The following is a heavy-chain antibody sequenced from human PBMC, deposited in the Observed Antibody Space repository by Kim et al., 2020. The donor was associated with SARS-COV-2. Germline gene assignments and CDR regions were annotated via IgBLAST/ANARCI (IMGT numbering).Heavy chain of an antibody. J-gene: IGHJ4*02. V-gene: IGHV3-30*06. Sequence: GRVTISRDNSKNTMYLQMNSLRAEDTAVYYCARGGWATYYYGSGSYQFDYWGQGTLVTVSS. D-gene: IGHD3-10*01. CDR3: ARGGWATYYYGSGSYQFDY.